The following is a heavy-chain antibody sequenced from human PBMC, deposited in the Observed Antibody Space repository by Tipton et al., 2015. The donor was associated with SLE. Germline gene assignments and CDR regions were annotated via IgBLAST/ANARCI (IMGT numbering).Heavy chain of an antibody. Sequence: QLVQSGAEVKKPGASVKVSCKASGYTFNSYAMHWVRQDPGQRLEWMGWINAGNGDTKYSQKFQGRVTITRDTSASTAYMELSSLRSEDTAVYYCARDSMDSGSYDYWGQGTLVTVSS. D-gene: IGHD1-26*01. CDR2: INAGNGDT. CDR1: GYTFNSYA. V-gene: IGHV1-3*01. J-gene: IGHJ4*02. CDR3: ARDSMDSGSYDY.